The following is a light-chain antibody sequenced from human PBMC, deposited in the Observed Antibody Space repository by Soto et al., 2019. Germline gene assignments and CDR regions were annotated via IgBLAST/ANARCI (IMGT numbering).Light chain of an antibody. CDR3: QQRGT. CDR2: GAS. J-gene: IGKJ2*02. V-gene: IGKV3-20*01. CDR1: QSVSASF. Sequence: EIVLTQSPGTLSLSPGERATLSCRASQSVSASFLAWYQQKPGQAPRILIYGASSRATGIPARFSGIGSGTDFTLTISRLEPEDAAVYYCQQRGTFGQGTKLEIK.